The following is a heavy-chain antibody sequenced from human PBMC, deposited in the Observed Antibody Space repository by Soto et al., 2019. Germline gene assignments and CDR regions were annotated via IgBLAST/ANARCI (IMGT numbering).Heavy chain of an antibody. CDR2: ISGCGGST. Sequence: EVQLVESGGGLEQPGGSLRLSCVGSGHAFHNYAITWVRQAPGKGLEWVSGISGCGGSTYDADSVRGRFTISRDDSKNTLYLQMNSLRAEDTAVYYCAKVSRGIGVVPAALNWGQGTLVTVSS. CDR3: AKVSRGIGVVPAALN. D-gene: IGHD2-2*01. CDR1: GHAFHNYA. V-gene: IGHV3-23*04. J-gene: IGHJ4*02.